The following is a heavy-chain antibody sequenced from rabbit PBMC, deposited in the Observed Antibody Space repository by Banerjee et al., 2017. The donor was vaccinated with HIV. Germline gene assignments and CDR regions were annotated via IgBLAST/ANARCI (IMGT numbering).Heavy chain of an antibody. V-gene: IGHV1S45*01. J-gene: IGHJ3*01. D-gene: IGHD6-1*01. CDR1: GIDFSSYG. CDR3: ARGAGDVAYGFGL. Sequence: QEQLVESGGGLVTLGGSLKLSCKASGIDFSSYGISWVRQAPGKGLELIACIYASGDSTYYANWAKGRFTISKTSSTTVTLQMTSLTGADTATYFCARGAGDVAYGFGLWGQGTLVTV. CDR2: IYASGDST.